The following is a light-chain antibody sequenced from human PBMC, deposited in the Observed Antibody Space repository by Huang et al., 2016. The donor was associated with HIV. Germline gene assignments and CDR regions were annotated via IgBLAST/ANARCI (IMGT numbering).Light chain of an antibody. CDR1: QGIGRY. CDR2: AAS. V-gene: IGKV1-9*01. J-gene: IGKJ3*01. CDR3: QQLKTYPFT. Sequence: IQLTQSPSSLSASVGDRVTITCRASQGIGRYLVWYQQKPGKAPKLLIYAASTLQRGFPSRFSGSGSGTDFTLTIGSLQPEDFATYYCQQLKTYPFTFGPGTQVDIK.